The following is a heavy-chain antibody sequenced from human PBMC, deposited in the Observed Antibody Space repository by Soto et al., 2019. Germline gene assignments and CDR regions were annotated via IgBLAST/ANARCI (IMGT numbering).Heavy chain of an antibody. CDR1: GGSISSGGYY. J-gene: IGHJ4*02. CDR2: TYYSGST. D-gene: IGHD3-10*01. V-gene: IGHV4-31*03. CDR3: ATGEGYGSGSKPYYFDY. Sequence: QVQLQESGPGLVKPSQTLSLTCTVSGGSISSGGYYWSWIRQHPGKGLEWIGYTYYSGSTYYNPSLKSRVTISVGTSKNQFSLKLSSVTAADTAVYYCATGEGYGSGSKPYYFDYWGQGTLVTVSS.